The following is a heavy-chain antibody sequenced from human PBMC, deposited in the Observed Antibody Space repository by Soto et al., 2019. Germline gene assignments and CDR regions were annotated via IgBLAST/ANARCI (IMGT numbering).Heavy chain of an antibody. CDR2: TNSDGSDT. J-gene: IGHJ4*02. CDR3: ARDRGWPLFDY. CDR1: GFTFSSYW. D-gene: IGHD6-19*01. Sequence: TGGSLRLSCAASGFTFSSYWMYWVRQAPGKGLVWVSRTNSDGSDTSYADSVKGRFTISRDNAKNTLYLQMNSLRAEDTAVYYCARDRGWPLFDYWGQGTLVTVPQ. V-gene: IGHV3-74*01.